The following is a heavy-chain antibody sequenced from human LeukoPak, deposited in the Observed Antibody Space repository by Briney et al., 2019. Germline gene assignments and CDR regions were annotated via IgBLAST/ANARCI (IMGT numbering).Heavy chain of an antibody. CDR3: ANDDYGDYVSLDY. CDR2: ISYDGSNK. Sequence: GGSLRLSCAASGFTFSSYGMHWVRQAPGKGLEWVAVISYDGSNKYYADSVKGRFTISRDNSKNTLYLQMNSLRAEDAAVYYCANDDYGDYVSLDYWGQGTLVTVSS. D-gene: IGHD4-17*01. CDR1: GFTFSSYG. J-gene: IGHJ4*02. V-gene: IGHV3-30*18.